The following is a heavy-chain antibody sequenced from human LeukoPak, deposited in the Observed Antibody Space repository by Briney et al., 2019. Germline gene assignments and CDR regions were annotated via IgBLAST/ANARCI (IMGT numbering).Heavy chain of an antibody. CDR1: GFTFSSYG. CDR2: IWYDGSNK. V-gene: IGHV3-33*01. J-gene: IGHJ4*02. CDR3: ARDWEIAAAGD. Sequence: GGSLRLSCAASGFTFSSYGMQWVRQAPGTGLEWVAVIWYDGSNKYYADSVKGRFTISRDNSKNTLYLQMNSLRAEDTAVYYCARDWEIAAAGDWGQGTLVTVSS. D-gene: IGHD6-13*01.